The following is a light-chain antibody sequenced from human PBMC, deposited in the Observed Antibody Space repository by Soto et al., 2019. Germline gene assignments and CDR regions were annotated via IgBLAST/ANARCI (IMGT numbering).Light chain of an antibody. CDR1: QSVSSSF. V-gene: IGKV3-20*01. CDR3: QQYGSSPWT. CDR2: VTS. Sequence: EIVLTQSPGTLSLSPGERATLSCRASQSVSSSFVAWFQQKPGQSPRLLIYVTSSRATGIPYRFSGSGSGTDFTLSINGLEPEDFAMYFCQQYGSSPWTFGQGTKVDIK. J-gene: IGKJ1*01.